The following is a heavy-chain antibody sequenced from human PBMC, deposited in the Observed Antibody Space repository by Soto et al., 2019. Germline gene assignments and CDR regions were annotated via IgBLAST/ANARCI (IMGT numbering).Heavy chain of an antibody. CDR2: VGGSGGGT. CDR1: GFPFSSYT. Sequence: GGSLRLSCAASGFPFSSYTMSWVRQAPGKGLEWVSGVGGSGGGTYYAESVKGRFTISRDTSNNTLYLQMNTLRAEDSAVYYCVKDYDFWSGYYKAFGFWGQGTLVTVSS. V-gene: IGHV3-23*01. J-gene: IGHJ4*02. D-gene: IGHD3-3*01. CDR3: VKDYDFWSGYYKAFGF.